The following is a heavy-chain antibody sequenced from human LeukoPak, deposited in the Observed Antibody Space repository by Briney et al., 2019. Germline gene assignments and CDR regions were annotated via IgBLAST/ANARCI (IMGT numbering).Heavy chain of an antibody. V-gene: IGHV3-53*01. CDR2: MFPDGRT. J-gene: IGHJ4*02. CDR1: GFSVNDNY. D-gene: IGHD4-17*01. Sequence: GGSLRLSCAVSGFSVNDNYMSCVRQAPGKGLQWVSVMFPDGRTYYADSVKGRFTISRDLARNTLLLQMHSLRADDTAVYYCARTNPVYGDYDYWGQGTLVTVSS. CDR3: ARTNPVYGDYDY.